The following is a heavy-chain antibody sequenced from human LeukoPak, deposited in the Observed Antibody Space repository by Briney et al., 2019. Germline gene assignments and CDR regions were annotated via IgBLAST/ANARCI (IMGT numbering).Heavy chain of an antibody. CDR1: GGSISSYY. CDR2: IYYSGST. Sequence: SETLSLTCTVSGGSISSYYWSWLRHPPGKGLEWIGSIYYSGSTDYNPSPKSRVTISINASQNQFSLKLSSVTAADTAVYYCARVWALSCYDSSGDFYYFDYWGQGTLVTVSS. D-gene: IGHD3-22*01. CDR3: ARVWALSCYDSSGDFYYFDY. V-gene: IGHV4-59*01. J-gene: IGHJ4*02.